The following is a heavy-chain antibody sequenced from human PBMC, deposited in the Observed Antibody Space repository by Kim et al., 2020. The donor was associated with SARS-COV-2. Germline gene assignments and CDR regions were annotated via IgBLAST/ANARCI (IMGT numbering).Heavy chain of an antibody. CDR3: ARGSRGYNYGFLVDYYYYGVDR. Sequence: ASVKVSCEASGYTFTTYDINWVRQATGQGLEWMGWMNPNSGNTGYAQKFQGRVTMTRDTSISTAYMELSSLTSEDTAVYYCARGSRGYNYGFLVDYYYYGVDRWGQGTPVAVSS. CDR1: GYTFTTYD. D-gene: IGHD5-18*01. V-gene: IGHV1-8*01. J-gene: IGHJ6*02. CDR2: MNPNSGNT.